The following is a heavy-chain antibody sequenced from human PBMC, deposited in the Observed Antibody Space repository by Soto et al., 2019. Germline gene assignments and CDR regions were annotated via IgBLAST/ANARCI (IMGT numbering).Heavy chain of an antibody. CDR2: TSYDGRNM. D-gene: IGHD1-26*01. CDR1: GFTFTNYA. CDR3: ARRGIVGTNPDLDY. Sequence: QVQLVESGGGVVQPGRSLRLSCAASGFTFTNYAMHWVRQAPGKGLEWVAVTSYDGRNMYYADSVKGRFTISRDNSRNPLYLQMNSLRPEDTAVYYCARRGIVGTNPDLDYWRQGTLVTVSS. J-gene: IGHJ4*02. V-gene: IGHV3-30*04.